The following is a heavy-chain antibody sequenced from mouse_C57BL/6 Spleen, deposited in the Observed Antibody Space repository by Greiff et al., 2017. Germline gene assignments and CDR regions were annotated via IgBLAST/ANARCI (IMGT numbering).Heavy chain of an antibody. J-gene: IGHJ3*01. D-gene: IGHD2-5*01. CDR2: IHPNSGST. CDR3: AREGSNPFAY. CDR1: GYTFTSYW. V-gene: IGHV1-64*01. Sequence: QVQLQQPGAELVKPGASVKLSCKASGYTFTSYWMHWVKQRPGQGLEWIGMIHPNSGSTNYTEKFKSKATLTVDKSSSTAYMQLSSLTSEDSAVYDCAREGSNPFAYWGQGTLVTVSA.